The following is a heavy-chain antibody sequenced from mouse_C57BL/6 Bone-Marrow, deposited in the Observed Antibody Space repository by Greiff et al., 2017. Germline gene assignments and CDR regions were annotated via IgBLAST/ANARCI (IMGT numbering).Heavy chain of an antibody. J-gene: IGHJ3*01. D-gene: IGHD1-1*01. CDR2: IDPENGDT. V-gene: IGHV14-4*01. CDR1: GFNIKDDY. CDR3: TTHYGSSAY. Sequence: VTLKESGAELVRPGASVKLSCTASGFNIKDDYMHWVKQRPDQGLEWIGWIDPENGDTEYASKFQGKATITADTSSNPAYLQLSSLTSEDTAVYYCTTHYGSSAYWGQGTLVTVSA.